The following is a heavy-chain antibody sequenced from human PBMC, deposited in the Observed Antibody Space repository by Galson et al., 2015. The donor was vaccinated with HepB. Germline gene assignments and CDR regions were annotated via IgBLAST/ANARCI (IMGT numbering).Heavy chain of an antibody. CDR2: IRSKAYGGTT. CDR3: TKSKQWLVLPFDY. D-gene: IGHD6-19*01. V-gene: IGHV3-49*04. Sequence: SLRLSCAASGFTFGDYAMSWVRQAPGKGLEWVGFIRSKAYGGTTEYAASVKGRFTISRDDSKSIAYLQMNSLKTEDTAVYYCTKSKQWLVLPFDYWGQGTLVTVSS. CDR1: GFTFGDYA. J-gene: IGHJ4*02.